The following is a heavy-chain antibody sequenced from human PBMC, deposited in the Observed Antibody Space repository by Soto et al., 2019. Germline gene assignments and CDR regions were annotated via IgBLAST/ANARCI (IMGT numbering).Heavy chain of an antibody. CDR1: GFTFSSYA. J-gene: IGHJ6*02. D-gene: IGHD3-9*01. CDR2: ISGSGGST. V-gene: IGHV3-23*01. Sequence: EVQLLESGGGLVQPGGSLRLSCAASGFTFSSYAMSWVRQAPGKGLEWVSAISGSGGSTYYADSVKGRFTISRDNSKNTLYLQMNSLRAEDTAVYYCVTSSGGGYFDWLLYPYYYYGMDVWGQGTTVTVSS. CDR3: VTSSGGGYFDWLLYPYYYYGMDV.